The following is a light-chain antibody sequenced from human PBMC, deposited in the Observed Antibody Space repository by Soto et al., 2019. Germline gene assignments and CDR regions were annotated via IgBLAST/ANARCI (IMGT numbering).Light chain of an antibody. CDR1: SSDVGGYNY. CDR3: SSYAGSNNYV. Sequence: QSALTQPPSASGSPGQSVTISCTGTSSDVGGYNYVSWYQHHPVKAPKLMIYEVSKRPSGVPDRFSGSKSGNTASLTVSGLQAEDEADYYCSSYAGSNNYVFGTGTKVTVL. V-gene: IGLV2-8*01. CDR2: EVS. J-gene: IGLJ1*01.